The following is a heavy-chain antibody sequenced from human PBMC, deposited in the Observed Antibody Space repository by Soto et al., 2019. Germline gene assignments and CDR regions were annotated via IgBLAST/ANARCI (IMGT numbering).Heavy chain of an antibody. J-gene: IGHJ6*02. CDR1: GFIFSDYA. V-gene: IGHV3-23*01. CDR3: AKGGVTRSYYYAMDV. CDR2: LSGSGSST. Sequence: GGSLRLSCAVSGFIFSDYAMSWVRQAPGKGLEWVSALSGSGSSTYYADSVKGRFTISRDNLKNTVSLQMNNLTAEAPAVYYCAKGGVTRSYYYAMDVWGQGTTVTVSS.